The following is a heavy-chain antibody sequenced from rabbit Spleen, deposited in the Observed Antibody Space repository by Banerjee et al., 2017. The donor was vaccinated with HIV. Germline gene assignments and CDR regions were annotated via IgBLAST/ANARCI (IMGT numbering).Heavy chain of an antibody. D-gene: IGHD1-1*01. V-gene: IGHV1S40*01. CDR3: ARDTSTSFSTYGMDL. J-gene: IGHJ6*01. CDR1: GFSFSSSYY. Sequence: EESGGGLVQPGASLTLTCTASGFSFSSSYYMCWVRQAPGKGLEWISCIAGGASGFTYSATWAKGRFTCSKTSSTTVTLQMTSLTAADTATYFCARDTSTSFSTYGMDLWGQGTLVTVS. CDR2: IAGGASGFT.